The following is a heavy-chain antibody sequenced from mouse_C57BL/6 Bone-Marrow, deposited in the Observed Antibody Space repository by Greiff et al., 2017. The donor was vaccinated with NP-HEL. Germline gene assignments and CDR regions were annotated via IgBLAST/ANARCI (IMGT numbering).Heavy chain of an antibody. V-gene: IGHV5-17*01. Sequence: VQLQQSGGGLVKPGGSLKLSCAASGFTFSDYGMHWVRQAPEKGLEWVAYISSGSSTIYYADTVKGRFTISRDNAKNTLFLQMTSLRSEDTAMYYCATSTVVADWYFDVWGTGTTVTVSS. D-gene: IGHD1-1*01. CDR1: GFTFSDYG. CDR2: ISSGSSTI. CDR3: ATSTVVADWYFDV. J-gene: IGHJ1*03.